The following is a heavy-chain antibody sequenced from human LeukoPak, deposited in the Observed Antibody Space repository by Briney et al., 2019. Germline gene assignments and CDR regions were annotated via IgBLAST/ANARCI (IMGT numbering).Heavy chain of an antibody. CDR3: ARAEVAFDI. V-gene: IGHV4-34*01. CDR1: GGSFSRDY. Sequence: SHTLSLTCAGDGGSFSRDYWSWIRQPPGKGLEWIGEINHSGSTNYNPSLKSRVTISVDASKNQFSLKLSSVTAADTAVYYCARAEVAFDIWGQGTIVTVSP. CDR2: INHSGST. J-gene: IGHJ3*02.